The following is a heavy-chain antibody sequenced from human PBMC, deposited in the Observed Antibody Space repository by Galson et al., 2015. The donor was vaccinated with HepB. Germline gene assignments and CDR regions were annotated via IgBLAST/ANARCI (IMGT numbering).Heavy chain of an antibody. CDR1: GYTFTSYA. CDR3: ARVGSGSYYEDYYFDY. Sequence: SVKVSCKASGYTFTSYAMHWVRQAPGQRLEWMGWINAGNGNTKYSQKFQGRVTITRDTSASTVYMELSSLRSEDTAVYYCARVGSGSYYEDYYFDYWGQGTLVTVSS. V-gene: IGHV1-3*01. D-gene: IGHD1-26*01. J-gene: IGHJ4*02. CDR2: INAGNGNT.